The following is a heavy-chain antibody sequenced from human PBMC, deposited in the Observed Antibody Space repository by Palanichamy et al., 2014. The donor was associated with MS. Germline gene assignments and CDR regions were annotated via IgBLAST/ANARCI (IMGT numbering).Heavy chain of an antibody. CDR2: TIPMFGTT. J-gene: IGHJ6*02. D-gene: IGHD2-8*01. CDR3: ARSGGHCTNGVCPYYYYYYAMDV. CDR1: GGTFSSYA. Sequence: QVQLVQSGAEVRKPGSSVKVSCKASGGTFSSYALSWVRQAPGQGLEWMGGTIPMFGTTNYAQTFQGRVTITADEATSSAYMELSALRSEDTAVYYCARSGGHCTNGVCPYYYYYYAMDVWGQGTTVTVSS. V-gene: IGHV1-69*01.